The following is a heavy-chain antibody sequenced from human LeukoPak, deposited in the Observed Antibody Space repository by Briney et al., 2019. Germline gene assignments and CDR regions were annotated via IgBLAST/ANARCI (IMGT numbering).Heavy chain of an antibody. D-gene: IGHD6-13*01. CDR2: IIPIFGTA. CDR1: GYTFTSYG. Sequence: SVKVSCKASGYTFTSYGISWVRQAPGQGLEWMGGIIPIFGTANYAQKFQGRVTITADESTSTAYMELSSLRSEDTAVYYCARDTNSWTGAFDIWGQGTMVTVSS. CDR3: ARDTNSWTGAFDI. V-gene: IGHV1-69*13. J-gene: IGHJ3*02.